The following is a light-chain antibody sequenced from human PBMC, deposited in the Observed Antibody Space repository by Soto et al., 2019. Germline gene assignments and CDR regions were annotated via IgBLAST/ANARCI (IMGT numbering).Light chain of an antibody. J-gene: IGKJ1*01. Sequence: EIVMTQSPATLSVSPGGRVTLSCMASQSVGNNLAWYQQRPGQPPRLLIYGASTRDTGVPTRFSGSGSGTEFTLTITSLQSEDFAVYYCQQYNNWPLWTFGQGTKVDIK. V-gene: IGKV3D-15*01. CDR2: GAS. CDR3: QQYNNWPLWT. CDR1: QSVGNN.